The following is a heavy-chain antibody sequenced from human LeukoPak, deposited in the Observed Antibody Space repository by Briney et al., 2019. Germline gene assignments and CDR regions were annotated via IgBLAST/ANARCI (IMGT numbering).Heavy chain of an antibody. CDR3: ARDLRMWGSGSIGDYYYGMDV. CDR1: GFTFNSYS. J-gene: IGHJ6*04. CDR2: ISSSSSYI. Sequence: PGGSLRLSCAASGFTFNSYSMNWVRQAPGKGLEWVSSISSSSSYIYYADSVKGRFTISRDNAKNSLYLQMNSLRAEDTAVYYCARDLRMWGSGSIGDYYYGMDVWGKGTTVTVSS. V-gene: IGHV3-21*01. D-gene: IGHD3-10*01.